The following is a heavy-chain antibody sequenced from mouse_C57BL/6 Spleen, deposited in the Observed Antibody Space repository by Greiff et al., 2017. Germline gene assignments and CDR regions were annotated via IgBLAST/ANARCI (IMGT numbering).Heavy chain of an antibody. D-gene: IGHD1-1*01. CDR2: IDPSDSYT. Sequence: QVQLQQPGAELVMPGASVKLSCKASGYTFTSYWMHWVKQRPGQGLEWIGEIDPSDSYTNYNQKFKGKSTLTVDKSSSTAYMQLSSLTSEDSAVYCCARSYYGSSYDYWGQGTTLTVSS. CDR1: GYTFTSYW. J-gene: IGHJ2*01. V-gene: IGHV1-69*01. CDR3: ARSYYGSSYDY.